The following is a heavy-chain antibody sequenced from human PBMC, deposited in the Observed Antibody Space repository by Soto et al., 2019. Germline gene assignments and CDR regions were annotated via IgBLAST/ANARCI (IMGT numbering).Heavy chain of an antibody. CDR1: GFSFGNYG. CDR2: IWHDGTNK. J-gene: IGHJ2*01. V-gene: IGHV3-33*01. CDR3: ARDVIYGSGCFDL. Sequence: QVHLVESGGGVVQPGGSLRLSCVASGFSFGNYGMHWVRQAPGKGLEWVAVIWHDGTNKYYGDSMKGRFTISRDNSDNTLYLQINTLRVEDTAVYYCARDVIYGSGCFDLWGRGTLVTVSS. D-gene: IGHD3-10*01.